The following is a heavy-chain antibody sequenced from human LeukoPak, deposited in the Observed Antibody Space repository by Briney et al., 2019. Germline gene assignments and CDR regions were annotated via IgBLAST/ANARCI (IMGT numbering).Heavy chain of an antibody. Sequence: GGSLRLSCAASGFTFDDYGMSWVRQAPGKGLEWVSGINWNGGSTSYADSVKGRFTISRDNAKNSLYLQMNSLRAEDTALYYCARDYGGNSGLYHYYYYLDVWGKGTTVTVSS. CDR2: INWNGGST. J-gene: IGHJ6*03. CDR3: ARDYGGNSGLYHYYYYLDV. CDR1: GFTFDDYG. V-gene: IGHV3-20*04. D-gene: IGHD4-23*01.